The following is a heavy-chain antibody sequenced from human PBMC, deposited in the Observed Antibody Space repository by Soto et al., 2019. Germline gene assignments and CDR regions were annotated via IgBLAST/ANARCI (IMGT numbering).Heavy chain of an antibody. V-gene: IGHV4-61*01. J-gene: IGHJ4*02. D-gene: IGHD3-22*01. Sequence: SETLSLSCTVSGGSVSSGNYYWGWIRQPPGKGMEWIGYFYYTGSINYNPSLKSRVTIFIDASKNQFSLRLSSVTAADTAVYYCAISMFYSDGTIYSAFAYWGQGTLVTVSS. CDR3: AISMFYSDGTIYSAFAY. CDR1: GGSVSSGNYY. CDR2: FYYTGSI.